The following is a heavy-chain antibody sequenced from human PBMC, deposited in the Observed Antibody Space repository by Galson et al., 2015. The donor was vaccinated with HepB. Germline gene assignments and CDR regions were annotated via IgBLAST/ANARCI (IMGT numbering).Heavy chain of an antibody. CDR2: INAGNGNT. CDR1: GYTFTSYA. Sequence: SVKVSCKASGYTFTSYAMHWVRQAPGQRLEWMGWINAGNGNTKYSQKFQGRVTITRDTSASTAYMELSSLRSEDTAVYYCARDGGVLGYCSSTSCYRVKNAFDIWGQGTMVTVPS. D-gene: IGHD2-2*02. CDR3: ARDGGVLGYCSSTSCYRVKNAFDI. V-gene: IGHV1-3*01. J-gene: IGHJ3*02.